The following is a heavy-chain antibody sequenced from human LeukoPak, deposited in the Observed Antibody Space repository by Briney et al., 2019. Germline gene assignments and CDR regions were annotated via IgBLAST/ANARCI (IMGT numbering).Heavy chain of an antibody. CDR3: ARHQLRFLEWKRINWFDP. CDR1: GYTFTSYY. V-gene: IGHV1-46*01. J-gene: IGHJ5*02. D-gene: IGHD3-3*01. Sequence: ASVKVSCKASGYTFTSYYMHWVRQAPGQGLEWMGIINPSGGSTSYAQKFQGRVTMTRDTSTSTVYMELSSLRSEDTAVYYCARHQLRFLEWKRINWFDPWGQGTLVTVSS. CDR2: INPSGGST.